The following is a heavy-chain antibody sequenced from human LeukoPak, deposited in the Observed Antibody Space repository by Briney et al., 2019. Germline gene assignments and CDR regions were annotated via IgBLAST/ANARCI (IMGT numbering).Heavy chain of an antibody. Sequence: ASVKVSCKASGYTFTKYYIHWVRQAPGQGLEWTGIINPSAGSTNYAQKFQGRVTLTRDTSISTAYMELSRLRSDDTAVYYCARDLPIAVAGENFDYWGQGTLVTVSS. CDR2: INPSAGST. J-gene: IGHJ4*02. CDR1: GYTFTKYY. CDR3: ARDLPIAVAGENFDY. D-gene: IGHD6-19*01. V-gene: IGHV1-46*01.